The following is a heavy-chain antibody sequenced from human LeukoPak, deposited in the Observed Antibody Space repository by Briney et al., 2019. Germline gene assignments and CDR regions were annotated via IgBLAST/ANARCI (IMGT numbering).Heavy chain of an antibody. Sequence: GASVKVSCKASGYTFTSYDINWVRQATGQGLEWMGWMNPNSGNTGYAQKFQGRVTMTRNTSISTAYMELSSLRSEDTAVYYCARGLLYRGYSYGSGCDYWGQGTLVTVSS. CDR3: ARGLLYRGYSYGSGCDY. CDR2: MNPNSGNT. V-gene: IGHV1-8*01. D-gene: IGHD5-18*01. J-gene: IGHJ4*02. CDR1: GYTFTSYD.